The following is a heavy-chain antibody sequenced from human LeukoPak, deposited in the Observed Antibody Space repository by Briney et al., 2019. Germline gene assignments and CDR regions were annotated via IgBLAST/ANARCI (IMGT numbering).Heavy chain of an antibody. D-gene: IGHD3-22*01. CDR3: ARDLPYYDSSGYYSH. Sequence: SETLSLTCTVSGGSISSSSYYWGWIRQPPGKGLEWIGSIYYSGSTYYNPSLKSRVTISVDTSKNQFSLKLSSVTAADTAVYYCARDLPYYDSSGYYSHWGQGTLVTVSS. CDR2: IYYSGST. CDR1: GGSISSSSYY. V-gene: IGHV4-39*07. J-gene: IGHJ4*02.